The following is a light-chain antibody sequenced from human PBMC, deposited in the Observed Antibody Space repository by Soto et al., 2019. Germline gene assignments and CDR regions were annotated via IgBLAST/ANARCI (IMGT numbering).Light chain of an antibody. Sequence: VMTQSPATLSLSPGARATLSCWASQSVGRSLAWYQQKPGQAPRLLINDASNRATGIPARFGGSVSGTDLTITISSLEPEDGAVYDGQQRNDWPLTFGGGTKVDIK. CDR1: QSVGRS. V-gene: IGKV3-11*01. J-gene: IGKJ4*01. CDR2: DAS. CDR3: QQRNDWPLT.